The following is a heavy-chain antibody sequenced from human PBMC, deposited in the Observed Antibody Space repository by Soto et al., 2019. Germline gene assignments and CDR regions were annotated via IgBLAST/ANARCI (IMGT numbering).Heavy chain of an antibody. CDR2: IYHSGST. D-gene: IGHD6-13*01. V-gene: IGHV4-38-2*01. Sequence: SETLSLTCAVSGYSISSGYYWGWIRQSPGKGLEWIGSIYHSGSTYYNPSLKSRVIISVDTSKNQFSLKLSSVTAADTAVYYCARLAPIAAADGMDVWGQGTTITVSS. CDR3: ARLAPIAAADGMDV. CDR1: GYSISSGYY. J-gene: IGHJ6*02.